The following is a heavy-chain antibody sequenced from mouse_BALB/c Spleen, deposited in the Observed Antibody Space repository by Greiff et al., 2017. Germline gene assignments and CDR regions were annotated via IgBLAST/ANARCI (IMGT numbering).Heavy chain of an antibody. CDR2: ISSGSSTI. CDR1: GFTFSSFG. V-gene: IGHV5-17*02. D-gene: IGHD2-4*01. CDR3: ARRSTMIPMDY. J-gene: IGHJ4*01. Sequence: EVQGVESGGGLVQPGGSRKLSCAASGFTFSSFGMHWVRQAPEKGLEWVAYISSGSSTIYYADTVKGRFTISRDNPKNTLFLQMTSLRSEDTAMYYCARRSTMIPMDYWGQGTSVTVSS.